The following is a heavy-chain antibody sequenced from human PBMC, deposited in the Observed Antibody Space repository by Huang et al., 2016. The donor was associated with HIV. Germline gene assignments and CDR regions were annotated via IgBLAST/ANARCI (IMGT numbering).Heavy chain of an antibody. V-gene: IGHV4-34*01. J-gene: IGHJ4*02. Sequence: QVQLRQWGAGLVKPSETLSLTCAVYGGSFSGYYWTWIRQSPGKGLEWIGEINHIGKTNYQPSLGSRVTISKDTAKNQFSLQLTSVSAADTGVYFCAREKAADSAWYGVYYFDYWGEGALVTVTS. CDR1: GGSFSGYY. CDR2: INHIGKT. D-gene: IGHD6-19*01. CDR3: AREKAADSAWYGVYYFDY.